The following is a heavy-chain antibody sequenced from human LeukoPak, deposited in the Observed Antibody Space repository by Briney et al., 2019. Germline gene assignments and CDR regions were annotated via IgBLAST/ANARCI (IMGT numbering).Heavy chain of an antibody. CDR1: GFTFSDYA. Sequence: GSLRLSCAASGFTFSDYAMSWVRQAPGKGLEWVSFISSTGGTIYYADSVKGRFTVSRDNGKNSLLLQMNSLRAEDTALYYCARGYSRAAFDIWGQGTVVAVSS. J-gene: IGHJ3*02. V-gene: IGHV3-48*01. CDR2: ISSTGGTI. CDR3: ARGYSRAAFDI. D-gene: IGHD2-15*01.